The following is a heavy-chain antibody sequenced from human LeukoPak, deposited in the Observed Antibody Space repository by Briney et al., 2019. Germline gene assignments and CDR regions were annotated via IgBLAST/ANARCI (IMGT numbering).Heavy chain of an antibody. CDR2: ISSSSSYI. CDR3: ARYYYDSSGYYYPFDY. CDR1: GFTFSSYS. J-gene: IGHJ4*02. Sequence: GGSLRPSCAASGFTFSSYSMDWVRQAPGKGLEWVSSISSSSSYIYYADSVKGRFTISRDNAKNSLYLQMNSLRAEDTAVYHCARYYYDSSGYYYPFDYWGQGTLVTVSS. D-gene: IGHD3-22*01. V-gene: IGHV3-21*01.